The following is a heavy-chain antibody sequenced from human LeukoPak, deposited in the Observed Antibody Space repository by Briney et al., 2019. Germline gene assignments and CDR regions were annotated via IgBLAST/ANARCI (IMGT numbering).Heavy chain of an antibody. CDR1: GFTFSSYG. J-gene: IGHJ6*03. Sequence: AGGSLRLSCAASGFTFSSYGMSWVRQAPGKGLEWVSSISSSSSYIYYADSVKGRFTISRDNAKNSLFLQMNSLRAEDTAVYFCARATWDPNYYYYMDVWGKGTTVTISS. CDR3: ARATWDPNYYYYMDV. CDR2: ISSSSSYI. D-gene: IGHD1-26*01. V-gene: IGHV3-21*01.